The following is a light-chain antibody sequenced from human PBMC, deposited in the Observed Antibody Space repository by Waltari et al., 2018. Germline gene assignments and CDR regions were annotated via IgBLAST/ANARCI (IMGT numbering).Light chain of an antibody. CDR1: QSVSSN. CDR3: QQYNNWPPL. Sequence: IVMTQSPATLSVSPGEGATLSCRVSQSVSSNLTWYQQKPGQAPRLLIYGASTRATGLPVRFSGSGSGTEFTLTISSLQSEDFAVYYCQQYNNWPPLFGQGTKVEIK. V-gene: IGKV3-15*01. J-gene: IGKJ1*01. CDR2: GAS.